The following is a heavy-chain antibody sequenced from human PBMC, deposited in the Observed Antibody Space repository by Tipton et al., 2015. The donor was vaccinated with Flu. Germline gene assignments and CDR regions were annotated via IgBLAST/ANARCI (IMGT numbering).Heavy chain of an antibody. CDR1: GGSVSSGSYH. CDR3: ARAAPYYYYIDV. CDR2: IYYTGST. J-gene: IGHJ6*03. D-gene: IGHD6-25*01. Sequence: TLSLTCTVSGGSVSSGSYHWSWIRQPPGKGLEWIGHIYYTGSTDYNPSLKSRVTISTDTSKKQFSLKVRSVTAADTAVYFCARAAPYYYYIDVWGKGTTVTVSS. V-gene: IGHV4-61*01.